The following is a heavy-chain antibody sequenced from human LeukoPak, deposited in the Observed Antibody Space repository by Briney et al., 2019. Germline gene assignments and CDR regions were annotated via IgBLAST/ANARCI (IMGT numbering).Heavy chain of an antibody. Sequence: GRSLRLSCAASGFTFSSYGMHWVRQAPGKGLEWVAFIRYDGSNKYYADSVKGRFTISRDNSKNTLYPQMNSLRAEDTAVYYCATEAYSSGWFDYWGQGTLVTVSS. CDR2: IRYDGSNK. CDR3: ATEAYSSGWFDY. J-gene: IGHJ4*02. CDR1: GFTFSSYG. V-gene: IGHV3-30*02. D-gene: IGHD6-19*01.